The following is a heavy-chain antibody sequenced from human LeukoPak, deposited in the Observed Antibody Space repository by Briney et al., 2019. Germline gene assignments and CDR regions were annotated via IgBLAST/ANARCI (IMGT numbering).Heavy chain of an antibody. D-gene: IGHD1-26*01. CDR3: ATDSSGSYRYYYYYMDV. Sequence: SVKVSCKASGGTFSSYAISWVRQAPGQGLEWMGGIIPIFGTANYAQKFQGRVTITADESTSTAYMELSSLRSEDTAVYYCATDSSGSYRYYYYYMDVWGKGTTVTISS. V-gene: IGHV1-69*13. CDR2: IIPIFGTA. J-gene: IGHJ6*03. CDR1: GGTFSSYA.